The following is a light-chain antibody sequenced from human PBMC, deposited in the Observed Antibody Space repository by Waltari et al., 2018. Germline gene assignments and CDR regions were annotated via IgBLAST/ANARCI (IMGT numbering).Light chain of an antibody. CDR1: QSISTW. V-gene: IGKV1-5*03. CDR2: KAS. J-gene: IGKJ2*01. CDR3: QQYNSDSHS. Sequence: DIQMTQSPSSLSASVGDKVTITCRASQSISTWLAWFQLKPGKAPKLPIYKASNLESGVPSRVSGSGSGTEFTLTISSLLPEDFATYYCQQYNSDSHSFGQGTRLEIK.